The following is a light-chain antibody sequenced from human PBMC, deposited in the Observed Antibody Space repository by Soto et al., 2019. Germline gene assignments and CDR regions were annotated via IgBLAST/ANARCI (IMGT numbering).Light chain of an antibody. CDR2: DVS. V-gene: IGLV2-14*01. J-gene: IGLJ1*01. CDR1: SSDVGGYNY. CDR3: SSYTSSSTLPWV. Sequence: QSVLTQPAFVSGSPGQSITISCTGTSSDVGGYNYVSWYQQHPGKAPKLMIYDVSNRPSGVSNRFSASKSGNTASLTISGLQAEDEADYYCSSYTSSSTLPWVFGTGTKLTVL.